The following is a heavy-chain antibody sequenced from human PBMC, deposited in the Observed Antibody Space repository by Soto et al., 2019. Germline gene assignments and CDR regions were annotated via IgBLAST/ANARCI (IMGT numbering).Heavy chain of an antibody. CDR1: GFTFSYYG. CDR3: AGDSGFLEVADSVDS. Sequence: EVQLLESGGGLVQPGGSLRLSCAASGFTFSYYGLTWVRQAPGRGLEWVSSIGRRGDATFYADSVRGRFSISRDNSKNTVTLQMDRLRGEDTARYYCAGDSGFLEVADSVDSWGHGTQVTVSS. J-gene: IGHJ5*01. V-gene: IGHV3-23*01. D-gene: IGHD6-19*01. CDR2: IGRRGDAT.